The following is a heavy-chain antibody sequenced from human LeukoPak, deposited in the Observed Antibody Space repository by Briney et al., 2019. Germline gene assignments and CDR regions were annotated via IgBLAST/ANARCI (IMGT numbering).Heavy chain of an antibody. Sequence: SETLSLTCTVSGGSISDNYWSWIRQPPGKGLEWIGYAYYSGHTNYNSSLKSRVTMSLDTSKSQFSLRLSSVTAADTAVYFCARGLYCSGGSCYAGFIDYWGQGTLVTVSS. CDR1: GGSISDNY. V-gene: IGHV4-59*08. CDR3: ARGLYCSGGSCYAGFIDY. CDR2: AYYSGHT. J-gene: IGHJ4*02. D-gene: IGHD2-15*01.